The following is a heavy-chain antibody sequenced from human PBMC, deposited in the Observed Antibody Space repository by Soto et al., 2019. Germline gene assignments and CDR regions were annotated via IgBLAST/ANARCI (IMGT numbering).Heavy chain of an antibody. D-gene: IGHD2-2*01. CDR2: ISYDGSNK. J-gene: IGHJ4*02. CDR3: ANPEVPSFDY. CDR1: GFTFSSYG. Sequence: QVQLVESGGGVVQPGRSLRLSCAASGFTFSSYGMHWVRQAPGKGLEWVAVISYDGSNKYYADSVKGRFTISRDNSKNTLYLQMNSRRAEHTAVYYCANPEVPSFDYWGQGPLVTVSS. V-gene: IGHV3-30*18.